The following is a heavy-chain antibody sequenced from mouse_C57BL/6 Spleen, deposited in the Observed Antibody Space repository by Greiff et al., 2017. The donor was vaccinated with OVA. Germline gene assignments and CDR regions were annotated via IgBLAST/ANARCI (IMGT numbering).Heavy chain of an antibody. CDR3: AEHYYGSSSGFDY. CDR2: ISSGSSTI. V-gene: IGHV5-17*01. D-gene: IGHD1-1*01. J-gene: IGHJ2*01. CDR1: GFTFSDYG. Sequence: EVHLVESGGGLVKPGGSLKLSCAASGFTFSDYGMHWVRQAPGKGLEWVAYISSGSSTIYYADTVKGRFTISRDNAKNTLFLQMTSLRSEDTAMYYCAEHYYGSSSGFDYWGQGTTLTVSS.